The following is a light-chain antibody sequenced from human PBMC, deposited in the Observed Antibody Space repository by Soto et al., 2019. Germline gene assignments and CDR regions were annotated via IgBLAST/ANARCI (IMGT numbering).Light chain of an antibody. Sequence: EIVLTQSPGTLSLSPGERATLSCRASQSVSSSSLTWYQQKPGQAPRLLIYGASSRATGIPDRFSVSGSGTEFTLSISRLEPEDFAVYYCQQYNSSPITFGQGTRLEIK. V-gene: IGKV3-20*01. CDR3: QQYNSSPIT. CDR1: QSVSSSS. CDR2: GAS. J-gene: IGKJ5*01.